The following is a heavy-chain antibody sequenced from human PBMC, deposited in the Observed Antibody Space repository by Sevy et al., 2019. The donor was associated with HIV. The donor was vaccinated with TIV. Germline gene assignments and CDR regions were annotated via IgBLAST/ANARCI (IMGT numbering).Heavy chain of an antibody. CDR3: ARGTNYDFWSGYYIPNYYYYYMDV. J-gene: IGHJ6*03. Sequence: ASVKVSCKASGYTFTSYDINWVRQATGQGLEWMGWMNPNSGNTGYAQKFQGRVTMTRNTSISTAYMELSSVRSEDTAVYYCARGTNYDFWSGYYIPNYYYYYMDVWGKGTTVTVSS. D-gene: IGHD3-3*01. CDR1: GYTFTSYD. CDR2: MNPNSGNT. V-gene: IGHV1-8*01.